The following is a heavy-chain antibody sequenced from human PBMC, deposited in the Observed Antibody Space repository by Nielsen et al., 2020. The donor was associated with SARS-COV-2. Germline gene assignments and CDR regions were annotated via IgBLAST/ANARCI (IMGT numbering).Heavy chain of an antibody. D-gene: IGHD3-10*01. Sequence: SETLSLTCTVSGGSISGYYWNWIRQPPGKGLKWIGYIYFSGSTTYNPSLKSRVTISVDTSKSHFSLKLNSVTAADTADYYCARGKRGVAFDVWGQGSMVTVSS. CDR3: ARGKRGVAFDV. CDR1: GGSISGYY. J-gene: IGHJ3*01. CDR2: IYFSGST. V-gene: IGHV4-59*01.